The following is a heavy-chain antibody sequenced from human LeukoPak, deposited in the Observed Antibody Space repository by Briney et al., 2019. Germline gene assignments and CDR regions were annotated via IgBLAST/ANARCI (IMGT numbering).Heavy chain of an antibody. J-gene: IGHJ6*03. D-gene: IGHD2-15*01. CDR3: ARIRGSFGNYYYYMDV. V-gene: IGHV4-4*07. Sequence: SETLSLTCTVSGGSISSYYWSWIRQPAGKGPEWIGRIYTSGSTNYNPSLKSRVTMSVDTSKNQFSLKLSSVTAADTAVYYCARIRGSFGNYYYYMDVWGKGTTVTVSS. CDR1: GGSISSYY. CDR2: IYTSGST.